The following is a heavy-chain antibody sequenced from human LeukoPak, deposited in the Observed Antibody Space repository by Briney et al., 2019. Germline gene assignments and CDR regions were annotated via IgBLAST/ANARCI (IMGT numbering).Heavy chain of an antibody. CDR3: AISLYGPAAEPYYYYYMDV. CDR2: ISCSSSYI. V-gene: IGHV3-21*01. D-gene: IGHD2-2*01. J-gene: IGHJ6*03. Sequence: GGSLRLSCAASGFTFSSYSMNWVRQAPGKGLEWVSSISCSSSYIYYADSVKGRFTISRDNAKNSLYLQMNSLRAEDTAVYYCAISLYGPAAEPYYYYYMDVWGKGTTVTVSS. CDR1: GFTFSSYS.